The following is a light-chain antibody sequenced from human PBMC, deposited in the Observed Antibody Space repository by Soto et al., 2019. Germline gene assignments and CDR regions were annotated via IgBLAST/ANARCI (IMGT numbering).Light chain of an antibody. CDR3: SSYAGSNKLV. V-gene: IGLV2-8*01. Sequence: QSALTQPPSASGSPGQSVTISCTGTSSDVGSYNYVSWFQQHPGKAPKLIISEVNKRPSGVPDRFSGSKSGNTASLTVSGLQAEDEADYYCSSYAGSNKLVFGTGTKLTVL. J-gene: IGLJ1*01. CDR1: SSDVGSYNY. CDR2: EVN.